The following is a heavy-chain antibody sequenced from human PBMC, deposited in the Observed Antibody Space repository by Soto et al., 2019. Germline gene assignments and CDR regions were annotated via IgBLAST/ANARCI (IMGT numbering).Heavy chain of an antibody. D-gene: IGHD2-2*01. CDR3: ARVSTYGNFDY. V-gene: IGHV1-18*04. Sequence: GASVKVSCKAPRDTFTSYYINWVRQAPGQGLEWMGWISAYNGNTNYAQKLQGRVTMTTDTSTSTAYMEVSSLRSDDTAVYYCARVSTYGNFDYWGQGTLVTVSS. J-gene: IGHJ4*02. CDR1: RDTFTSYY. CDR2: ISAYNGNT.